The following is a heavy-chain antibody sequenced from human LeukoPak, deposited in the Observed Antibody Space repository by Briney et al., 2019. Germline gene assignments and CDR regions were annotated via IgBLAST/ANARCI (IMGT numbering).Heavy chain of an antibody. CDR1: GGSISSYY. J-gene: IGHJ3*02. CDR3: ARPSLNYYDSSGYYYGGAFDI. Sequence: SETLSLTCTVSGGSISSYYWSWIRQPPGKGLEWIGYIYYSGSTNYNPSLKSRVTISVDTSKNQFSLKLSSVTAADTAVYYCARPSLNYYDSSGYYYGGAFDIWGQGTMVTVSS. V-gene: IGHV4-59*08. CDR2: IYYSGST. D-gene: IGHD3-22*01.